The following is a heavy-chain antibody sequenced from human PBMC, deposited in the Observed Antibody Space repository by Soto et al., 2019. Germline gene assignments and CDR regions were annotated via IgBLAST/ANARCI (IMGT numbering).Heavy chain of an antibody. J-gene: IGHJ4*02. CDR3: ATHPPYGPLDH. D-gene: IGHD4-17*01. CDR2: IYYSENT. CDR1: GGSISGSSNH. V-gene: IGHV4-39*01. Sequence: PSETLSLTCTVSGGSISGSSNHWCWIRHPPGKGLEWIGNIYYSENTYYNPSLKSRVTISVDTSKNQFSLRLTSVTAADTAVYYCATHPPYGPLDHWGQGTLVTVSS.